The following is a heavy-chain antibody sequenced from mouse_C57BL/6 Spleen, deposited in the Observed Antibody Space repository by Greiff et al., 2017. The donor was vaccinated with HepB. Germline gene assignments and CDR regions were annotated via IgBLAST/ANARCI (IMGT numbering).Heavy chain of an antibody. J-gene: IGHJ2*01. Sequence: EVKLMESGGGLVQPGGSLSLSCAASGFTFTDYYMSWVHQPPGKALEWLGFIRNKANGYTTEYSASVKGRFTISRDNSQSILYLQMNALRAEDSATYYWASHSSGGDFDYWGQGTTLTVSS. CDR1: GFTFTDYY. CDR2: IRNKANGYTT. D-gene: IGHD3-2*02. CDR3: ASHSSGGDFDY. V-gene: IGHV7-3*01.